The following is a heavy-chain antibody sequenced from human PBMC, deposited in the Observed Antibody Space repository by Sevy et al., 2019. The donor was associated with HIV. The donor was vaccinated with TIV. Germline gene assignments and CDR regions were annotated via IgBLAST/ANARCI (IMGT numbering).Heavy chain of an antibody. CDR3: AFGGGYQLLANYYFAMDV. J-gene: IGHJ6*02. Sequence: ASVKVSCKASGGTFSSYSISWVRQAPGQGLEWMGGITRIFGTSNYAQKFQGRDTITAAESTSTAYMELSSLRSEDTAVYYCAFGGGYQLLANYYFAMDVWGQRTTVTVSS. CDR1: GGTFSSYS. D-gene: IGHD2-2*01. CDR2: ITRIFGTS. V-gene: IGHV1-69*13.